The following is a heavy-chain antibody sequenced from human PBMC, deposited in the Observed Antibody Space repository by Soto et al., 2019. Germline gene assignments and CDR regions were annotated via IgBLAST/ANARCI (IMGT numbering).Heavy chain of an antibody. CDR3: ARHHDILTGYKYNWFDP. D-gene: IGHD3-9*01. Sequence: PSETLSLTCTVSGGSISSSSYYWGWIRQPPGKGLEWIGSIYYSGSTYYNPSLKSRVTISVDTSKNQFSLKLSSVTAADTAVYYCARHHDILTGYKYNWFDPWGQGTLVTVSS. J-gene: IGHJ5*02. CDR2: IYYSGST. CDR1: GGSISSSSYY. V-gene: IGHV4-39*01.